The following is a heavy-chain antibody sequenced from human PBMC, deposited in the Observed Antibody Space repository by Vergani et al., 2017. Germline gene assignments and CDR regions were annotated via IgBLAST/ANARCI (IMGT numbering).Heavy chain of an antibody. CDR2: IRYDGSNK. Sequence: QVQLVESGGGVVQPGGSLRLSCAASGFTFSSYGMHWVRQAPGKGLEWVAFIRYDGSNKYYADSVKGRFTISRDNSKNTLYLQMNSLRAEDTAVYYCARDHYYDFWSGYPPPGYYYGMDVWGQGP. J-gene: IGHJ6*02. CDR3: ARDHYYDFWSGYPPPGYYYGMDV. D-gene: IGHD3-3*01. CDR1: GFTFSSYG. V-gene: IGHV3-30*02.